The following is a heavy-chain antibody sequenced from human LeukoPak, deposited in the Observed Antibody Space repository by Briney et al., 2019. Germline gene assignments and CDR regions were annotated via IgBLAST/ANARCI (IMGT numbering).Heavy chain of an antibody. CDR2: ISSSGTTI. CDR1: GFTFRTSG. V-gene: IGHV3-48*01. Sequence: GGSLRLSCAASGFTFRTSGMNWVRQAPGKGLEWVSYISSSGTTISYAQSVKGRFTITRDNAQNSLTLHMNTLRADDTAVYYCAKDRSSSVFDYMDVWGKGTTVTVSS. D-gene: IGHD6-6*01. J-gene: IGHJ6*03. CDR3: AKDRSSSVFDYMDV.